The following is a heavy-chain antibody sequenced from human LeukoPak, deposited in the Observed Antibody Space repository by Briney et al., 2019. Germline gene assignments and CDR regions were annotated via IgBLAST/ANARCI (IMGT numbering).Heavy chain of an antibody. CDR2: VSYDGSNK. D-gene: IGHD5-18*01. J-gene: IGHJ4*02. Sequence: GRSLRLSCAASGFTFSSYGMHWVRQAPGKGLEWVAVVSYDGSNKYYADSVKGRFTISRDNSKNTLYLQMNSLRAEDTAVYYCAKWPSGYSYGSYPFDYWGQGTLATVSS. CDR3: AKWPSGYSYGSYPFDY. V-gene: IGHV3-30*18. CDR1: GFTFSSYG.